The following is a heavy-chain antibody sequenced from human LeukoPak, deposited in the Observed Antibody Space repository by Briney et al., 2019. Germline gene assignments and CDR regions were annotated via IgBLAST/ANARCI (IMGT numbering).Heavy chain of an antibody. CDR3: ARTPPGSSWYEDYYYYGMDV. D-gene: IGHD6-13*01. V-gene: IGHV1-3*01. CDR2: INAGNGNT. Sequence: ASVTVSCKASGYTFTSYAMHWVRQAPGQRLEWMGWINAGNGNTKYSQKFQGRVTITRDTSASTAYMELSSLRSEDTAVYYCARTPPGSSWYEDYYYYGMDVWGQGTTVTVSS. J-gene: IGHJ6*02. CDR1: GYTFTSYA.